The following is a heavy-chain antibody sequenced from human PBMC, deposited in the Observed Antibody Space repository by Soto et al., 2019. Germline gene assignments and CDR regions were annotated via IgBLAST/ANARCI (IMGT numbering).Heavy chain of an antibody. V-gene: IGHV4-34*01. CDR2: INHSGST. J-gene: IGHJ4*02. CDR3: AKDKITGLFDY. D-gene: IGHD2-8*02. CDR1: GGSFSGYY. Sequence: SETLSLTWAFYGGSFSGYYWTWIRQPPGTGLEWIGEINHSGSTNYNPSLKSRVTISVDTSKNQFSLKLTSVTAADTAVYYCAKDKITGLFDYWGQGTLVTVSS.